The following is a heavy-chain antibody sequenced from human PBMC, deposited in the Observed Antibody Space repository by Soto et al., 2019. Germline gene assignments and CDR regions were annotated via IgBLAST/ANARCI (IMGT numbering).Heavy chain of an antibody. CDR3: ARSAIATHWFFDL. D-gene: IGHD5-18*01. CDR2: IYYTGYT. CDR1: GGPISSSSYY. Sequence: PSETQSLTCTVSGGPISSSSYYWGWIRQAPGKGLEWLATIYYTGYTYHNPSLKSHVTISVDTSKNQFSLKLTSVTAADTALYYCARSAIATHWFFDLWGRGTLVTVSS. V-gene: IGHV4-39*01. J-gene: IGHJ2*01.